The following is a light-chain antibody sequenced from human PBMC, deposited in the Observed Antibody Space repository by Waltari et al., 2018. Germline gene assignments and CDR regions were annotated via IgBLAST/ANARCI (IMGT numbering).Light chain of an antibody. Sequence: EIVLTQSPATLSLSPGDTGTLSCRARHDISTDLAWYQHRPGPPPRLLVYDVYNRAAGIPPRFSCSGSGTDFSLTISSLEPEDLAVYFCQQRSLWPRTFGPGTKVEI. CDR2: DVY. CDR3: QQRSLWPRT. J-gene: IGKJ1*01. CDR1: HDISTD. V-gene: IGKV3-11*01.